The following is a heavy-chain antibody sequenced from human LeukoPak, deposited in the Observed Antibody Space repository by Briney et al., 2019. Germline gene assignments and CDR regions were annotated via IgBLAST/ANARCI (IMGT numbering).Heavy chain of an antibody. J-gene: IGHJ3*02. Sequence: PGGSLRLSCAASGFTFNNYWMTWVRQGPGKGLEWVANIKPGGNEKYYVDSVKGRFTISRDNAKNSLYLQMNSLRAEDTAVYYCAREYSSSSGRAFDIWGQGTMVTVSS. CDR3: AREYSSSSGRAFDI. D-gene: IGHD6-6*01. CDR2: IKPGGNEK. CDR1: GFTFNNYW. V-gene: IGHV3-7*01.